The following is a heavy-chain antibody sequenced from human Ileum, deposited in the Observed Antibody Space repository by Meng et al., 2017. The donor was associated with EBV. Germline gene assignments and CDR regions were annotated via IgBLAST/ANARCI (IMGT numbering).Heavy chain of an antibody. V-gene: IGHV3-15*01. CDR1: GFTFSNAW. CDR2: VKSRADGGTI. D-gene: IGHD1-26*01. Sequence: VELVEVGGGLGKSDGFISLSCAGSGFTFSNAWMSWVRQAPGKGLEWVGRVKSRADGGTIDYAAPVKGRFTISRDDSKSTLYLQMNILQNEDTAVYYCATDRPEVGAGEFDYWGQGTLVTVSS. J-gene: IGHJ4*01. CDR3: ATDRPEVGAGEFDY.